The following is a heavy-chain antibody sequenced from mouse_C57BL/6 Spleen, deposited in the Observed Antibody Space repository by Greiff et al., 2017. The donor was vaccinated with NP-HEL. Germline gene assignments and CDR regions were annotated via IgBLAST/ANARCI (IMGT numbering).Heavy chain of an antibody. J-gene: IGHJ3*01. D-gene: IGHD2-4*01. CDR3: AKGGYDYDGGWFAY. Sequence: VQLQQSGAELMKPGASVKLSCKATGYTFTGYWIEWVKQRPGHGLEWIGEILPGSGSTNYNEKFKGKATFTADTSSNTAYMQLSSLTTEDSASYYGAKGGYDYDGGWFAYWGQGTLVTVSA. V-gene: IGHV1-9*01. CDR1: GYTFTGYW. CDR2: ILPGSGST.